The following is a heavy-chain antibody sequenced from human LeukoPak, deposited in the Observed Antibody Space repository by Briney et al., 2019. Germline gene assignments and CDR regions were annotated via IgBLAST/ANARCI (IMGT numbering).Heavy chain of an antibody. D-gene: IGHD2-2*01. Sequence: SVKVSCKASGGTFSSYAISWVRQAPGQGLEWMGGIIPIFGTANYAQKFQGRVTITADESTSTAYMELSSLRSEDTAVYYCACTERGYYYYYYMDVWGKGTTVTISS. V-gene: IGHV1-69*13. CDR1: GGTFSSYA. CDR3: ACTERGYYYYYYMDV. J-gene: IGHJ6*03. CDR2: IIPIFGTA.